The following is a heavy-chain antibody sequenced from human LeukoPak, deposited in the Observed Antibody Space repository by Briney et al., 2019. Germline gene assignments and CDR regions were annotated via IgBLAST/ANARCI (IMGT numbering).Heavy chain of an antibody. CDR3: ARAPMGTAALY. CDR1: GYIFNDFD. D-gene: IGHD2-2*01. J-gene: IGHJ4*02. CDR2: MSPVSGIG. Sequence: GASVKVSCKASGYIFNDFDINWVRQAPGQGLERMGWMSPVSGIGGSAQRFQGRVTLTRDTSISTAYMEVSSLRSDDTAFYYCARAPMGTAALYWGQGTLVTVSS. V-gene: IGHV1-8*01.